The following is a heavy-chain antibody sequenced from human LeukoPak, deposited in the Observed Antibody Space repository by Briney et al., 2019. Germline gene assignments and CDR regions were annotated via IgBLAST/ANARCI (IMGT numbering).Heavy chain of an antibody. Sequence: ASVKVSCKASGYTFTGYYMHWVRQAPGQSLEWMGWINAGNGNTKYSQKFQGRVTITRDTSASTAYMELSSLRSEDTAVYYCASEYYDSSGYSLDYWGQGTLVTVSS. V-gene: IGHV1-3*01. CDR3: ASEYYDSSGYSLDY. J-gene: IGHJ4*02. CDR2: INAGNGNT. CDR1: GYTFTGYY. D-gene: IGHD3-22*01.